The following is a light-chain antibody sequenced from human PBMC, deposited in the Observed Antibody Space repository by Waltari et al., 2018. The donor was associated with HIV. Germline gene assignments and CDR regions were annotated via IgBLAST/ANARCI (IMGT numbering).Light chain of an antibody. J-gene: IGLJ3*02. CDR1: DTDVGTYNY. Sequence: ALTQPASVSGSPGQSITISCTGTDTDVGTYNYVSWFQHHPGKAPKLIISEVSNRPSGVSHRFSCSKSGNTASLIIPGLQAEDEASYYCTSYTTTNTWVFGGGTNLTVL. CDR2: EVS. CDR3: TSYTTTNTWV. V-gene: IGLV2-14*01.